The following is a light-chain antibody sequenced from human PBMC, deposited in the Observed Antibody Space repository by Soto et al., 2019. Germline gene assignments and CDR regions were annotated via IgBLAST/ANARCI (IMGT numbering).Light chain of an antibody. J-gene: IGKJ1*01. V-gene: IGKV3-20*01. CDR2: GAS. CDR1: QSVSSDY. CDR3: QQYGRP. Sequence: ETVFTQSPGTLSLSTGERATLSCRASQSVSSDYLAWYQHKPGQAPRLLIHGASSRATGIPDRFSGSGSGTDFTLTISRLEPEDFGVYYCQQYGRPFGQGTKVDIK.